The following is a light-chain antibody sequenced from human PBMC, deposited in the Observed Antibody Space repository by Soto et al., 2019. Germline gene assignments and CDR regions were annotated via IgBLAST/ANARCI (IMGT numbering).Light chain of an antibody. CDR3: AAWDYSLSAYV. CDR2: TNS. J-gene: IGLJ1*01. V-gene: IGLV1-44*01. Sequence: QSALTQPPSASGSPGQRVTISYSGSSSKIGGSSVNWYQHLPGTAPKLLIYTNSRRPSGVPDRFSGSKSGTSASLTISGPQSEDEAFYYCAAWDYSLSAYVFGTGTKVTVL. CDR1: SSKIGGSS.